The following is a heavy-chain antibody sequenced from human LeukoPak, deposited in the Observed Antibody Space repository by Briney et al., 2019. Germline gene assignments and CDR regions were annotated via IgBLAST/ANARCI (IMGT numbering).Heavy chain of an antibody. CDR2: INPSGGST. Sequence: ASVKVSCKASGYTFTSYYMHWVRQAPGQGLEWMGIINPSGGSTSYAQKFQGRVTMTRDMSTSTVYMELSSLRSEDTAVYYCARDKGYCSSTSCPNYYMDVWGKGTTVTVSS. CDR1: GYTFTSYY. J-gene: IGHJ6*03. V-gene: IGHV1-46*01. CDR3: ARDKGYCSSTSCPNYYMDV. D-gene: IGHD2-2*01.